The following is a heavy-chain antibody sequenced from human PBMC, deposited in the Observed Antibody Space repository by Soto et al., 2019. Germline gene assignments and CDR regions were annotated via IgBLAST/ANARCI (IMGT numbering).Heavy chain of an antibody. CDR1: GYTFTDYY. Sequence: QEQLVQSGAEVKKPGASLKVSCKASGYTFTDYYIHWVRQAPGQGLEWVGWINPDSGGTNLAQRFQARVTMTSDTSINTASMELSSLRSDDTAVYYCAIRTGQLAIISEFDGDWFFEVWGRGTLVTVSS. J-gene: IGHJ2*01. CDR3: AIRTGQLAIISEFDGDWFFEV. V-gene: IGHV1-2*02. CDR2: INPDSGGT. D-gene: IGHD2-2*01.